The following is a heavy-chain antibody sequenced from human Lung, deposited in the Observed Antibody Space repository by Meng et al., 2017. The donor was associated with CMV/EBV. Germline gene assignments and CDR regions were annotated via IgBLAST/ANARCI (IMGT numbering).Heavy chain of an antibody. CDR1: GFTFGDYA. CDR3: TRKLLSYYYYGMDV. D-gene: IGHD2-2*01. J-gene: IGHJ6*02. Sequence: SLKISXTASGFTFGDYAMSWVRQAPGKGLEWVGFIRSKAYGGTTEYAASVKGRFTISRDDSKSIAYLQMNSLKTEDTAVYYCTRKLLSYYYYGMDVWGQGTTATVSS. V-gene: IGHV3-49*04. CDR2: IRSKAYGGTT.